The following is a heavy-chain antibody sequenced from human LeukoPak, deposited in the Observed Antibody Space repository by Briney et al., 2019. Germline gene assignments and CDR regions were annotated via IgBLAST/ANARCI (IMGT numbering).Heavy chain of an antibody. V-gene: IGHV1-69*05. CDR2: IIPIFGTA. D-gene: IGHD2-21*01. Sequence: SVKVSCKASGGTFSSYAISWVRQAPGQGLEWMGGIIPIFGTANYAQKFQGRVTITTDESTSTAYMELSSLRSEDTAVYYCARTHRSSVPYCGGDCYSDNWFDPWGQGTLVTVSS. CDR3: ARTHRSSVPYCGGDCYSDNWFDP. CDR1: GGTFSSYA. J-gene: IGHJ5*02.